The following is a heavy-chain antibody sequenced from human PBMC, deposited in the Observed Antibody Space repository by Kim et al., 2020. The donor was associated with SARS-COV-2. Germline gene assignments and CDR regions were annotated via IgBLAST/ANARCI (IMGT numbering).Heavy chain of an antibody. D-gene: IGHD3-10*01. Sequence: ASVKVSCKASGYTFTSYDINWVRQATGQGLEWMGWMNPNSGNTGYAQKFQGRVTMTRNTSISTAYMELSSLRSEDTAVYYCARMYRGSGIWFGTKQYYYYYMDVWGKGTTVTVSS. CDR3: ARMYRGSGIWFGTKQYYYYYMDV. V-gene: IGHV1-8*01. CDR2: MNPNSGNT. J-gene: IGHJ6*03. CDR1: GYTFTSYD.